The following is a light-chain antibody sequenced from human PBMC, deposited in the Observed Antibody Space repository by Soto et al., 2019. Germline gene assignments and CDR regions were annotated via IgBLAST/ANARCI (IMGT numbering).Light chain of an antibody. V-gene: IGLV2-23*02. CDR2: EVS. CDR1: SSDVGRHNL. CDR3: YLHAGDDIYV. J-gene: IGLJ1*01. Sequence: QSVLTQPASVSGSPGQSITISCTGTSSDVGRHNLVSWYQQHPGKAPKLMIYEVSKRPLGVSDRFAGSKSGNTASLTISGLQAEDEAEYYCYLHAGDDIYVFGTGTKVTVL.